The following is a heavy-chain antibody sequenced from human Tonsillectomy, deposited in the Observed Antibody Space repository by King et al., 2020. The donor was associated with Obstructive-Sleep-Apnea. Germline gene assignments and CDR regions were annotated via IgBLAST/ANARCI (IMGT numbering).Heavy chain of an antibody. CDR1: GGSISSYY. CDR2: IYYSGST. Sequence: QLQESGPGLVKPSETLSLTCTVSGGSISSYYWSWIRQPPGKGLEWVGYIYYSGSTNYNPSLKSRVTISVDTSKNQFSLKLGSVTAADTAVYYCARSTAAIGGWYYYYYGMDVWGQGTTVTVSS. D-gene: IGHD2-2*01. V-gene: IGHV4-59*01. CDR3: ARSTAAIGGWYYYYYGMDV. J-gene: IGHJ6*02.